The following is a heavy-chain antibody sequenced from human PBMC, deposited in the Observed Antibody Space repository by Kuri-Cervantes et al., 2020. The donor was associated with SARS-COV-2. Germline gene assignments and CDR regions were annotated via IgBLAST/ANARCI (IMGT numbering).Heavy chain of an antibody. Sequence: SQTLSLTCAVYGGSFSGYYWSWIRQPPGKGLEWIGEINHSGSTNYNPSPKSRVTISVDTSKNQFSLKLSSVTAADTAVYYCARDRTVTTLYYYYMDVWGKGTTVTVSS. V-gene: IGHV4-34*01. CDR1: GGSFSGYY. CDR2: INHSGST. D-gene: IGHD4-17*01. CDR3: ARDRTVTTLYYYYMDV. J-gene: IGHJ6*03.